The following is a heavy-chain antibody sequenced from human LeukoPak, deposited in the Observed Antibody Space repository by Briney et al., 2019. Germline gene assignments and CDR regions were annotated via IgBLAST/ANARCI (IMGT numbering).Heavy chain of an antibody. CDR3: ARGQDIVVVPAASTLYYFDY. V-gene: IGHV4-34*01. Sequence: KPSETLSLTRAVYGGSFSGYYWSWIRQPPGKGLEWIGEINHSGSTNYNPSLKSRVTISVDTSKNQFSLKLSSVTAADTAVYYCARGQDIVVVPAASTLYYFDYWGQGTLVTVSS. CDR1: GGSFSGYY. J-gene: IGHJ4*02. D-gene: IGHD2-2*01. CDR2: INHSGST.